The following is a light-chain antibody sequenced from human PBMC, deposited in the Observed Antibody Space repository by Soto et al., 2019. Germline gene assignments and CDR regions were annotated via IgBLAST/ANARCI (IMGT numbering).Light chain of an antibody. CDR1: SSNSGSNT. V-gene: IGLV1-44*01. Sequence: QSALTQPPSASGTPGQRVTISCSGSSSNSGSNTVNWYQQLPGTAPKLLIYSNNQRPSGVPDRFSGSESGTSASLAISGLQSEDEADYYCAAWDASLNGYVFGTVTKVTVL. CDR3: AAWDASLNGYV. J-gene: IGLJ1*01. CDR2: SNN.